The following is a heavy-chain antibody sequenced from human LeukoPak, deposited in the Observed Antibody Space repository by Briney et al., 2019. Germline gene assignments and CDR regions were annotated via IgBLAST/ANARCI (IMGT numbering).Heavy chain of an antibody. CDR1: GYTFTGYY. V-gene: IGHV1-2*02. CDR2: INPNSGAT. Sequence: ASVNVSCKGSGYTFTGYYMHWVRQAPGQGLEWMAWINPNSGATNYAQKFQGRVTVTRDTSISTAYMELSSLESDDTAVYYCARDLMTTPTWDFDYWGQGTLGSVSS. J-gene: IGHJ4*02. CDR3: ARDLMTTPTWDFDY. D-gene: IGHD3-16*01.